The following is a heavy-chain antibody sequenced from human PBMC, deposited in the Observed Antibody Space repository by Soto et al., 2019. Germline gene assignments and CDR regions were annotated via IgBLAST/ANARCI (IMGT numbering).Heavy chain of an antibody. CDR1: GFTFSSYA. D-gene: IGHD3-16*01. Sequence: GGSLRLSCAASGFTFSSYAMSWVRQAPGKGLEWVSAISGSGGSTYYADSVKGRFTISRDNSKNTLYLQMNSLRAEDTAVYYCAKDQWVTRRMATWGKNDAFDIWGQGTMVTVSS. V-gene: IGHV3-23*01. CDR2: ISGSGGST. CDR3: AKDQWVTRRMATWGKNDAFDI. J-gene: IGHJ3*02.